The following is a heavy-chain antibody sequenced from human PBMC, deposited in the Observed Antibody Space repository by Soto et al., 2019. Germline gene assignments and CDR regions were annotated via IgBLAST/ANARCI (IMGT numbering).Heavy chain of an antibody. J-gene: IGHJ4*02. V-gene: IGHV4-39*01. CDR2: IYYSGST. CDR1: GGSISSSSYY. D-gene: IGHD5-12*01. CDR3: ARWTEDIVATIESVY. Sequence: QLQLQESGPGLVKPSETLSLTCTVSGGSISSSSYYWGWIRQPPGKGLEWIGSIYYSGSTYYNPSLKSRVTISVDTSKNQFSLKLSSVTAADTAVYYCARWTEDIVATIESVYWGQGTLVTVSS.